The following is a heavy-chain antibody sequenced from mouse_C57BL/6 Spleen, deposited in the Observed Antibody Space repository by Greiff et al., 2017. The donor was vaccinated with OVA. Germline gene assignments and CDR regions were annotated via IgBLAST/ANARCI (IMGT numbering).Heavy chain of an antibody. D-gene: IGHD4-1*01. J-gene: IGHJ3*01. V-gene: IGHV1-64*01. CDR3: APKTGTGFAY. CDR1: GYTFTSYW. CDR2: IHPNCGST. Sequence: QVQLQQPGAELVKPGASVKLSCKASGYTFTSYWMHWVKQRPGQGLEWIGMIHPNCGSTNYTEKFKSKATLTVDKSSSTAYMQLSSLTSEDSAVYYCAPKTGTGFAYWGQGTLVTVSA.